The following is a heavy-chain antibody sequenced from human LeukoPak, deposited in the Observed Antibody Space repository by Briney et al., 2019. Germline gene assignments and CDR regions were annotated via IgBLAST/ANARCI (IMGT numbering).Heavy chain of an antibody. V-gene: IGHV4-38-2*02. D-gene: IGHD5-12*01. CDR2: VFQSGST. CDR1: GYSISDGYY. CDR3: ARDGAYVDIVATIDGAFDI. Sequence: SETLSLTCTVSGYSISDGYYWGWIRQPPRKGLEWIGSVFQSGSTNYNSSLKSRVTISVDTSKNQFSLKLTSVTAADTAVYYCARDGAYVDIVATIDGAFDIWGQGTMVTVSS. J-gene: IGHJ3*02.